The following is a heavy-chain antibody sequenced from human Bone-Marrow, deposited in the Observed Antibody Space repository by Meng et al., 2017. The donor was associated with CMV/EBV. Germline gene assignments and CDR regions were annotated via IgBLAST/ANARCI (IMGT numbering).Heavy chain of an antibody. CDR2: ISAYNGNT. J-gene: IGHJ6*02. D-gene: IGHD6-6*01. Sequence: ASVKVSCKASGYTFTSYGTSWVRQAPGQGLEWMGWISAYNGNTNYAQKLQGRVTMTTDTSTSTAYMELRSLRSDDTAVYYCARGPLPRSSWFYYYYGMDVWGQGTTVTVSS. CDR1: GYTFTSYG. V-gene: IGHV1-18*01. CDR3: ARGPLPRSSWFYYYYGMDV.